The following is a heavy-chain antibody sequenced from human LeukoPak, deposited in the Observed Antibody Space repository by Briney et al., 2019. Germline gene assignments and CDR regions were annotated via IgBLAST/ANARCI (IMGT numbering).Heavy chain of an antibody. CDR1: GGSFSGYY. CDR2: INHSGST. V-gene: IGHV4-34*01. J-gene: IGHJ4*02. CDR3: ARGKPRGYSYGYIDY. Sequence: SSETLSLTCAVYGGSFSGYYWSWIRQPPGKGLEWIGEINHSGSTNYNPSLKSRVTISVDTSKNQFSLKLSSVTAADTAVYYCARGKPRGYSYGYIDYWGQGTLVTVSS. D-gene: IGHD5-18*01.